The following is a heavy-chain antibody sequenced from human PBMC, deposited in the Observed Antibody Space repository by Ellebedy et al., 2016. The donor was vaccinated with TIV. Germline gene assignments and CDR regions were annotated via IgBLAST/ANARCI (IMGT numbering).Heavy chain of an antibody. CDR3: AKSEYCSGGSCYSNWFDP. J-gene: IGHJ5*02. V-gene: IGHV3-9*01. D-gene: IGHD2-15*01. CDR2: ISWNSGSI. CDR1: GFTFDDYG. Sequence: SLKISCAASGFTFDDYGMHWVRQAPGKGLEWDSGISWNSGSIGYADSVKGRFTISRDNAKNSLYLQMNSLRAEDTALYYCAKSEYCSGGSCYSNWFDPWGQGTLVTVSS.